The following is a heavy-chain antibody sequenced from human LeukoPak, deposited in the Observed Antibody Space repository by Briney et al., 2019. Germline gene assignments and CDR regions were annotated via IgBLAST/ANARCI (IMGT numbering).Heavy chain of an antibody. D-gene: IGHD6-19*01. CDR2: INPNSGNT. CDR1: GYTFTDYY. CDR3: ARLTSIAVAGIDY. Sequence: ASVKVSCKASGYTFTDYYIHWVRQAPGHGLEWMGWINPNSGNTGYAQKFQGRVTMTRNTSISTAYMELSSLRSEDTAVYYCARLTSIAVAGIDYWGQGTLVTVSS. J-gene: IGHJ4*02. V-gene: IGHV1-8*02.